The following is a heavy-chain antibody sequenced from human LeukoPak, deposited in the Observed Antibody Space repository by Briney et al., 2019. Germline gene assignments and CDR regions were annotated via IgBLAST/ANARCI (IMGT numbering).Heavy chain of an antibody. CDR1: GFTFNNYA. Sequence: PGGSLRLSCAASGFTFNNYAMTWVRQAPGKGLEWVSAISGSGGSTYYADAVKGRFTISRDNSKNTLYLQMHSLRPEDTAMYYCAKAGSGWGCFDPWGQGTLLTVSS. CDR3: AKAGSGWGCFDP. J-gene: IGHJ5*02. CDR2: ISGSGGST. D-gene: IGHD6-19*01. V-gene: IGHV3-23*01.